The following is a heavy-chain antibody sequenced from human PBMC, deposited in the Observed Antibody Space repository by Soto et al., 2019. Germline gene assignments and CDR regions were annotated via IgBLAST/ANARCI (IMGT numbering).Heavy chain of an antibody. CDR1: GASMNSYH. J-gene: IGHJ5*02. V-gene: IGHV4-4*07. Sequence: ETLSLTCTVSGASMNSYHWSWIRQPAGKGLEWIGHIHSSGSTNYNPSLKSRVTMSVDTSKNQFSLRLMSLTAADTAVYYCARDQGVAAAGITWFDPWGQGSLVTVSS. CDR2: IHSSGST. CDR3: ARDQGVAAAGITWFDP. D-gene: IGHD6-13*01.